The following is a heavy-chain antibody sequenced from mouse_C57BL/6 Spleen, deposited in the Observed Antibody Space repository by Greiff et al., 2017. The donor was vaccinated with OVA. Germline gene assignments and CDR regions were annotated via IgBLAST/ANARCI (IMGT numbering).Heavy chain of an antibody. CDR3: ARGATGYFDV. CDR1: GYTFTDYY. Sequence: EVQRVESGPVLVKPGASVKMSCKASGYTFTDYYMNWVKQSHGKSLEWIGVINPYNGGTSYNQKFKGKATLTVDKSSSTAYLELNSLTSEDSAVYYCARGATGYFDVWGTGTTVTVSS. J-gene: IGHJ1*03. V-gene: IGHV1-19*01. CDR2: INPYNGGT. D-gene: IGHD3-1*01.